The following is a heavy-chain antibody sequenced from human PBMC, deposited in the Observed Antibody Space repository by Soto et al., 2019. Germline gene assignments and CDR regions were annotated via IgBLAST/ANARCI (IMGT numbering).Heavy chain of an antibody. CDR2: IKSKTDGGTT. D-gene: IGHD1-26*01. V-gene: IGHV3-15*01. CDR1: GFTFSNAW. Sequence: EVQLVESGGGLVKPGGSLRLSCAASGFTFSNAWMSWVRQAPGKGLEWVGRIKSKTDGGTTDYAAPVKGRFTISRDDSKNTLYLQMNSLKTEDTAVYYCTTDATWEPQFDYWGQGTLVTVSS. J-gene: IGHJ4*02. CDR3: TTDATWEPQFDY.